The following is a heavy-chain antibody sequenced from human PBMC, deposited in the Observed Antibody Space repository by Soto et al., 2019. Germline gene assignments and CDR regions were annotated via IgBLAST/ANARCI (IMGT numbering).Heavy chain of an antibody. CDR2: ISGSGGST. D-gene: IGHD2-21*02. V-gene: IGHV3-23*01. CDR1: GFTFSSYA. Sequence: GGSLRLSCAASGFTFSSYAMSWVRQAPGKGLEWVSAISGSGGSTYYADSVKGRFTISRDNSKNTLYLQMNSLRAEDTAVYYCAKGGAYCGGDCYSPRVVWGKGTTVTVSS. J-gene: IGHJ6*04. CDR3: AKGGAYCGGDCYSPRVV.